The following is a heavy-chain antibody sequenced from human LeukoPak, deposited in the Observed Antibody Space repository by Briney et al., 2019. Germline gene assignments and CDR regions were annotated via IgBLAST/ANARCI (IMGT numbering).Heavy chain of an antibody. J-gene: IGHJ4*02. CDR2: IDKTTYPT. Sequence: VGSLRLSCAASEFIFSDYAMGWVRQAPGKGLEWVSTIDKTTYPTFYADSVKGRFTISRDNSKNTLYLQMNSLRTEDTAVYFCAKFEGATIPGWFNDYWGQGILVTVSS. CDR1: EFIFSDYA. CDR3: AKFEGATIPGWFNDY. D-gene: IGHD6-19*01. V-gene: IGHV3-23*05.